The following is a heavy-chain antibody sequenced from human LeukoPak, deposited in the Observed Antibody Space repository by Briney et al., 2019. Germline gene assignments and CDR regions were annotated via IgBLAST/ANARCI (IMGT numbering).Heavy chain of an antibody. J-gene: IGHJ6*03. V-gene: IGHV3-21*01. CDR3: AREGTGRYYYYYYMDV. Sequence: GGSLRLSCAASGFTFSRFTMNWVRQAPGKGLEWVSSITSSSSYIYYADSVKGRFSISRDNAKNSLYLQMNSLRAEDTAVYYCAREGTGRYYYYYYMDVWGKGTTVTISS. D-gene: IGHD1-1*01. CDR2: ITSSSSYI. CDR1: GFTFSRFT.